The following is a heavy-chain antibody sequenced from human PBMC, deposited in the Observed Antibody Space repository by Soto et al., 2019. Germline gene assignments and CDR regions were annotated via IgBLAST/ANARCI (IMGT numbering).Heavy chain of an antibody. D-gene: IGHD3-10*01. CDR3: ARDRGSQNWYFGV. V-gene: IGHV1-69*01. CDR1: GDIFSSYP. Sequence: QVQLVQCGAEVKKPGSSVKVSCKASGDIFSSYPFSWVRQAPGQGLEWMGGIVPLLGTADYAQKFQDRVTITADDSTSTVYMELSSLRSDDTAVYYCARDRGSQNWYFGVWGRGTLVSVSS. CDR2: IVPLLGTA. J-gene: IGHJ2*01.